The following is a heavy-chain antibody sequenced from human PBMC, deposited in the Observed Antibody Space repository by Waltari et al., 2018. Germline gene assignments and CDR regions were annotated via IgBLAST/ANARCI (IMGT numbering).Heavy chain of an antibody. Sequence: QVQLVQSGAEVKKPGSSVKVSCKASGGTFSSYAISWVRQAPGQGLEWMGGIIPIFGTAKYEQKFQGRVTITADESTSTAYMELSSLRSEDTAVYYCASIVVGSYYCDYWGQGTLVTVSS. J-gene: IGHJ4*02. CDR1: GGTFSSYA. V-gene: IGHV1-69*01. CDR2: IIPIFGTA. CDR3: ASIVVGSYYCDY. D-gene: IGHD2-2*01.